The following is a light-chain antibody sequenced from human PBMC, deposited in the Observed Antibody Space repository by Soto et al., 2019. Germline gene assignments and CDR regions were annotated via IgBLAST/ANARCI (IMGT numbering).Light chain of an antibody. Sequence: RQSPATLCVSPGEGVTISCRASQGIGDTLAWYQHKPGQTPRLLIYDTSTRATGVPTRFSGSRSGAEFTLAINSLQSEDFAVYYCKPYNNWPLTFGGGTKVDIK. V-gene: IGKV3-15*01. CDR1: QGIGDT. CDR3: KPYNNWPLT. J-gene: IGKJ4*01. CDR2: DTS.